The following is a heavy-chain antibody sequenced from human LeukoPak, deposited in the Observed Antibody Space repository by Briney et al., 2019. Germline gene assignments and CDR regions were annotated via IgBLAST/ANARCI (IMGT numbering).Heavy chain of an antibody. Sequence: PGGPLRLSCAASGFTLSSYSMNWVRQAPGKGLEWVSYISTSGSTIYYADSVKGRFTISRDNAKNSLYLQMNSLRAEDTAVYYCATSRGSWPDYFDYWGQGTLVTVSS. CDR3: ATSRGSWPDYFDY. CDR1: GFTLSSYS. CDR2: ISTSGSTI. D-gene: IGHD6-13*01. V-gene: IGHV3-48*04. J-gene: IGHJ4*02.